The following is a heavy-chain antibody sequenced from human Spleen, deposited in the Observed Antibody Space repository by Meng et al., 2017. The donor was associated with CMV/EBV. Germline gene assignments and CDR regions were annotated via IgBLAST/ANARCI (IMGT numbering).Heavy chain of an antibody. J-gene: IGHJ4*02. CDR1: GYTFTSYS. CDR3: TRGDILTGYPIDY. V-gene: IGHV1-8*02. CDR2: LDPNTDGA. D-gene: IGHD3-9*01. Sequence: ASVKVSCKSSGYTFTSYSISWVRQAPGQGLEWMGWLDPNTDGAGYAQKFQGRVTMTRNTSISTAYMELSSLTSEDTAVYFCTRGDILTGYPIDYWGQGTLVTVSS.